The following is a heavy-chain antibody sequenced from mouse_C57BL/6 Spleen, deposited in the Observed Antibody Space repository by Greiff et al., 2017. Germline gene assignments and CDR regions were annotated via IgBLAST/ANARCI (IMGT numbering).Heavy chain of an antibody. V-gene: IGHV1-69*01. D-gene: IGHD1-1*01. CDR3: ARTYYGSSYWYFDV. CDR2: IDPSDSYT. Sequence: QVQLQQPGAELVMPGASVKLSCKASGYTFTSYWMHWVKQRPGQGLEWIGEIDPSDSYTNYNQKLKGKSTLTVDKSSSTAYMQLSSLTSEDSAVYYCARTYYGSSYWYFDVWGTGTTVTVSS. J-gene: IGHJ1*03. CDR1: GYTFTSYW.